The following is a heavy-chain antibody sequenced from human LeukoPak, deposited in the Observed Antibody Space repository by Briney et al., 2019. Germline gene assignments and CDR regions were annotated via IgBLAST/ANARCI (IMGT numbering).Heavy chain of an antibody. J-gene: IGHJ4*02. CDR3: ARAPRSGWYGD. Sequence: PSETLSLTCAVYGGSFSGYYWSWIRQPPGKGLEWIGEINHSGSTNYNPSLKSRVTISVDTSKNQFSLKLSSVTAADTAVYYCARAPRSGWYGDWGQGTLVTVSS. CDR2: INHSGST. D-gene: IGHD6-19*01. V-gene: IGHV4-34*01. CDR1: GGSFSGYY.